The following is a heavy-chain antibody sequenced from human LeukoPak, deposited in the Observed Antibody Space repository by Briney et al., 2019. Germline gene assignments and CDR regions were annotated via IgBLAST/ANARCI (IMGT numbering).Heavy chain of an antibody. D-gene: IGHD4-11*01. Sequence: GASVKVSCKASGGTFSSYAISWVRQAPGQGLEWMGGIIPIFGTANYAQKFQGRVTITADESTSTAYMELSSLRSEDTAVYYCARPLPAAPKTTGNAFDIWGQGTMVTVSS. CDR2: IIPIFGTA. CDR1: GGTFSSYA. CDR3: ARPLPAAPKTTGNAFDI. J-gene: IGHJ3*02. V-gene: IGHV1-69*13.